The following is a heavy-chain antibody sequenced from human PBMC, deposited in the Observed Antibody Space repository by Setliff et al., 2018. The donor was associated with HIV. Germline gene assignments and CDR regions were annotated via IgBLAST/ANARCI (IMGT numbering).Heavy chain of an antibody. J-gene: IGHJ6*04. CDR1: WESKINRD. V-gene: IGHV4-59*11. CDR2: MFRGGGR. Sequence: PSETLSLTCSVSWESKINRDWGWIRQSPGRGLEWIGSMFRGGGRQFQPSLASRVSISGATSKNQFSLKMTSVTPADTAVYFCVGVPSNYGTGTLWVWGKGITVTVSS. CDR3: VGVPSNYGTGTLWV. D-gene: IGHD1-7*01.